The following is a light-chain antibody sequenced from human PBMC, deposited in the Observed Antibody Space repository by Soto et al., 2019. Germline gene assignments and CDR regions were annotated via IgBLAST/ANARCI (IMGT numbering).Light chain of an antibody. CDR3: ATWDDTLNGPV. CDR1: SSNIGSNT. Sequence: QSVLTQPPSESGTPGQRVTISCSGSSSNIGSNTVNWYQQLPGTAPKVLIYNNNLRPSGVPDRFSGSKSGTSASLAISGLQPQDEADYYCATWDDTLNGPVFGGGSKLTVL. V-gene: IGLV1-44*01. J-gene: IGLJ3*02. CDR2: NNN.